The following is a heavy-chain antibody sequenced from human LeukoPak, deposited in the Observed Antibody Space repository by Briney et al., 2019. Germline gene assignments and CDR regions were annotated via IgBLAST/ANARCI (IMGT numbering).Heavy chain of an antibody. Sequence: SETLSLTCTVSGGSISSSSYYWGWIRQPPGKGLEWIGSIYYSGSTYYNPSLKSRVTISVDTSKNQFSLKLSSVTGADTAVYYCARDDVEYYYDSSGPSSPFDPWGQGTLVTVSS. D-gene: IGHD3-22*01. J-gene: IGHJ5*02. CDR2: IYYSGST. CDR1: GGSISSSSYY. CDR3: ARDDVEYYYDSSGPSSPFDP. V-gene: IGHV4-39*07.